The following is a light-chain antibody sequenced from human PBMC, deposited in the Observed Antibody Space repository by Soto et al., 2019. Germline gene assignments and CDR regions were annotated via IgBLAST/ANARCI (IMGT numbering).Light chain of an antibody. CDR1: QSVLKSSNNKNY. CDR3: QQYYSSPLT. Sequence: DIVMTQSPDSLAVSLCERAAINCKSSQSVLKSSNNKNYLTWYQQKPGQPPKLLIYWASNRESGVPDRFSGSRSGTDVTITISSLQAADVAIYYCQQYYSSPLTCGGGTKVEIK. V-gene: IGKV4-1*01. J-gene: IGKJ4*01. CDR2: WAS.